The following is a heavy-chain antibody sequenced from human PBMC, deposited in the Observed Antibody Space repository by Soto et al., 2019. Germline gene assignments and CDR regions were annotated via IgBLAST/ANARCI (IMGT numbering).Heavy chain of an antibody. J-gene: IGHJ4*02. CDR1: GGSISTYY. CDR3: ARDGSERPATY. CDR2: FYNGGTT. Sequence: SETLSLTCTVSGGSISTYYWIWIRQPPGKGLEWIGVFYNGGTTNYSPSLESRVTISVDTSKNQFSLKLNSVTAADTAVYYCARDGSERPATYWGQGILVTVSS. V-gene: IGHV4-59*01. D-gene: IGHD3-10*01.